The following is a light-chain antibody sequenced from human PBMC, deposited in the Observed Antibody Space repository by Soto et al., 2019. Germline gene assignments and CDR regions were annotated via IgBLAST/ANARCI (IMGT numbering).Light chain of an antibody. CDR3: LRHDLYPWT. CDR2: AAS. CDR1: QGISYY. J-gene: IGKJ1*01. Sequence: DIQMTQSPSGMAASVGRRVNITCRASQGISYYLAWFQLKPGKVPKRLMYAASTLQSGVPSRFSGSGSGTEFTLTISSLQPEDFATYYCLRHDLYPWTFGQGTKVDIK. V-gene: IGKV1-17*03.